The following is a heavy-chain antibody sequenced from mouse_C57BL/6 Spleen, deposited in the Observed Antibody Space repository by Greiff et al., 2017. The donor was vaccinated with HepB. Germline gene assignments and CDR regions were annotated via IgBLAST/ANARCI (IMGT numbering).Heavy chain of an antibody. J-gene: IGHJ4*01. CDR2: INPNNGVT. Sequence: VQLQQSGPELVKPGASVKISCKASGYTFTDYYMNWVKQSHGKSLEWIGDINPNNGVTSYNQKFKGKATLTVDKSSSTAYMELRSLTSDDSAVYYWARLPYYAMNYGGQGTSVTVSS. CDR3: ARLPYYAMNY. CDR1: GYTFTDYY. V-gene: IGHV1-26*01.